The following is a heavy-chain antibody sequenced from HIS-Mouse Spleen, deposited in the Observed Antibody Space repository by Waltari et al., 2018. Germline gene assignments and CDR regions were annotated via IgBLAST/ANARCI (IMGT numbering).Heavy chain of an antibody. CDR2: IYHSGST. Sequence: QVQLQESGPGLVKPSETLSLTCPVSGYSISSGYSWGWIRQPPGKGLEWIGSIYHSGSTYYNPSLKSRVTISVDTSKNQFSLKLSSVTTADTAVYYCARVKTWGQGTLVTVSS. V-gene: IGHV4-38-2*02. CDR1: GYSISSGYS. J-gene: IGHJ5*02. CDR3: ARVKT.